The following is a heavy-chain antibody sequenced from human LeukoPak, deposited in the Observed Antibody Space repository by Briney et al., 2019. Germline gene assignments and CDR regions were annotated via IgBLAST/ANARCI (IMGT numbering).Heavy chain of an antibody. J-gene: IGHJ5*02. CDR2: IYYSGST. V-gene: IGHV4-59*12. CDR1: GGSISSYY. D-gene: IGHD2-2*01. CDR3: ARAPSPQPAGYCSSTSCSNWFDP. Sequence: SETLSLTCTVSGGSISSYYWSWIRRPPGKGLEWIGYIYYSGSTYYNPSLKSRVTISVDTSKSQFSLKLSSVTAADTAVYYCARAPSPQPAGYCSSTSCSNWFDPWGQGTLVTVSS.